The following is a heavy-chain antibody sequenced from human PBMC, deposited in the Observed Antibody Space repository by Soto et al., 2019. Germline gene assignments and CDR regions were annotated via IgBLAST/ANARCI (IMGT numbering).Heavy chain of an antibody. D-gene: IGHD3-16*02. J-gene: IGHJ4*02. CDR2: ISSSSSYI. CDR3: ARVSGGYDYIWGSYHPDFDY. CDR1: GFTFSSYS. Sequence: EVQLVESGGGLVKPGGSLRLSCAASGFTFSSYSMNWVRQAPGKGLERVSSISSSSSYIYYADSVKGRFTISRDNAKNSLYLQMNSLRAEDTAVYYCARVSGGYDYIWGSYHPDFDYWGQGTLVTVSS. V-gene: IGHV3-21*01.